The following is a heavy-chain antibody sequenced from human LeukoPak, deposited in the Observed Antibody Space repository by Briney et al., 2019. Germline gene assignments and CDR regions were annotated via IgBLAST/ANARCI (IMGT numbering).Heavy chain of an antibody. D-gene: IGHD1-26*01. CDR2: INGSGGST. Sequence: GGSLRLSCAASGFTFSSCAMSWVRQPPGKGREWVSGINGSGGSTNYEDSVKGRLTISRDNSKNTLYLQMNSLRAEDTAIYYCAKNSGINGYDPLDYWGQGTLVGVSS. J-gene: IGHJ4*02. CDR1: GFTFSSCA. V-gene: IGHV3-23*02. CDR3: AKNSGINGYDPLDY.